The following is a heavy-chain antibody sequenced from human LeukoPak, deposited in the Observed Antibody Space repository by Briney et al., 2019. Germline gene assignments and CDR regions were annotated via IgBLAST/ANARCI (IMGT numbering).Heavy chain of an antibody. Sequence: GGSLRLSCAVSGPTFSTYSMTWVRQGPGKGLEWVSSIYNSGAKIFYADSVKGRFTISGDNSKNMLYLQMNSLRVEDTAVYYCAKDVAPDSGWDLDYWGQGTLVTVSS. CDR2: IYNSGAKI. CDR1: GPTFSTYS. J-gene: IGHJ4*02. CDR3: AKDVAPDSGWDLDY. V-gene: IGHV3-23*01. D-gene: IGHD6-19*01.